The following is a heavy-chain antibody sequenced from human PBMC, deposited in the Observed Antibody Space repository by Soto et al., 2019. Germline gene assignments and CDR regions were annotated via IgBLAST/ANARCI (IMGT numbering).Heavy chain of an antibody. J-gene: IGHJ6*02. V-gene: IGHV1-69*01. D-gene: IGHD2-15*01. CDR3: ARSCSGGRCYARYYYYDGMDV. Sequence: QVQLVQSGAEMKKPGSSVKVSCKASGGTFSSYAISWVRQAPGQGLEWMGGIIPIFGTANYAQKFQGRVTITADDSTSTAYMELSSLRSEDTAVYYCARSCSGGRCYARYYYYDGMDVWGQGTTVTVSS. CDR1: GGTFSSYA. CDR2: IIPIFGTA.